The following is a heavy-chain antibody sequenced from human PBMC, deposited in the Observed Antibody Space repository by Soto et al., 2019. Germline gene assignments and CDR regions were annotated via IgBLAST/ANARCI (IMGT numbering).Heavy chain of an antibody. D-gene: IGHD2-15*01. J-gene: IGHJ4*02. CDR1: GGSFSGYY. CDR3: ARDPLGYCSSTSCQEDDYCSGGSCYSAGDY. V-gene: IGHV4-34*01. CDR2: INHSGST. Sequence: SETLSLTCAVYGGSFSGYYWSWIRQPPGKGLEWIGEINHSGSTNYNPSLKSRVTISVDTSKNQFSLKLSSVTAADTAVYYCARDPLGYCSSTSCQEDDYCSGGSCYSAGDYWGQGTLVTVSS.